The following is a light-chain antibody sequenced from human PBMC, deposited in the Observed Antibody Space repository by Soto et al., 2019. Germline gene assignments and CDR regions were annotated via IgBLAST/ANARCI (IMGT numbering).Light chain of an antibody. CDR2: DAS. CDR3: QQYDNLPG. CDR1: QDISNY. Sequence: DIPMTQSPSSLSASVGDRVTITCQASQDISNYLNWYQQKPGKAPKLLIYDASNLETGVPSRFSGSGSGTDFTFTISSLQAEDIATYYCQQYDNLPGFGQGTKLEIK. V-gene: IGKV1-33*01. J-gene: IGKJ2*03.